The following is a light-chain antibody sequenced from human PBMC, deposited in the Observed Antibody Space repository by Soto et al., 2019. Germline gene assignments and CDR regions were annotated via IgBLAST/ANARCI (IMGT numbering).Light chain of an antibody. V-gene: IGKV1-5*03. CDR3: QQYSSYSGT. J-gene: IGKJ2*01. CDR1: QSISTW. CDR2: KAS. Sequence: DIQMTQSPSTLSASVGDRLTITCRASQSISTWLAWYQQKPGKAPKLLIYKASSLESGVPSRFSGSGSGTEFTLTISSLQPDDFATYYCQQYSSYSGTFGQGTKLEI.